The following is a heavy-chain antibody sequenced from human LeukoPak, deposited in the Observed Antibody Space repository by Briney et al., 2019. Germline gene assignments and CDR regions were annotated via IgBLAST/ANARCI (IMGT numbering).Heavy chain of an antibody. CDR2: ISADGDNT. J-gene: IGHJ4*02. Sequence: QPGGSLRLSCAASGFTFSSFSMHWVRQAPGKGLEYVSAISADGDNTYYADSVKDRFTISRDNPQNTLYLRMGGLRVEDMAVYYCARVVGGGNFDYWSQGTLVTVSS. D-gene: IGHD2-2*01. CDR3: ARVVGGGNFDY. CDR1: GFTFSSFS. V-gene: IGHV3-64*02.